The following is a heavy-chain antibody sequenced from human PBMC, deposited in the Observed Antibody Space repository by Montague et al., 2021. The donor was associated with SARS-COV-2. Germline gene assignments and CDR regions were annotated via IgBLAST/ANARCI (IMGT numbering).Heavy chain of an antibody. Sequence: SLRLSCSASGFTFGDYAMHWVQQAPGKGLEWVSVISWNSGSIGYADSVKCRFSISRDNAKNSLYLQMNSLRAEDTALYYCAKGGTAAAGTTFSRYFQHWGQGTLVTVSS. CDR2: ISWNSGSI. CDR3: AKGGTAAAGTTFSRYFQH. J-gene: IGHJ1*01. CDR1: GFTFGDYA. V-gene: IGHV3-9*01. D-gene: IGHD6-13*01.